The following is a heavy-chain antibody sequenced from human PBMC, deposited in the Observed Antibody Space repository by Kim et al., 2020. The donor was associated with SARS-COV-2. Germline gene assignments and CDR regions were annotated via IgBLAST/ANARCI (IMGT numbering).Heavy chain of an antibody. CDR1: GGSTRSSTYY. J-gene: IGHJ4*02. V-gene: IGHV4-39*01. CDR3: ARQPCGGDCYPDY. CDR2: VYYSGNT. D-gene: IGHD2-21*01. Sequence: SETLSLTCTVSGGSTRSSTYYWGWIRQPPGKGLEWIGSVYYSGNTYYNPSPKSRVTISVDTSKNQFSLKLNSVTAADTAAYYCARQPCGGDCYPDYWVQG.